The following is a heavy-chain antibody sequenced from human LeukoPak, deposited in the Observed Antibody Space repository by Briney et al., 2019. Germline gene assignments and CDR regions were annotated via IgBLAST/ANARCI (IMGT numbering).Heavy chain of an antibody. V-gene: IGHV3-30*04. Sequence: GGSLRLSCAASGFTFSSYAMHWVRQAPGKGLEWVAVISYDGSNKYYADSVKGRFTISRDNSKNTLYLQMNSLRAEDTAVYYCARTYDYGLPHFDYWGQGTLVTVSS. CDR3: ARTYDYGLPHFDY. J-gene: IGHJ4*02. CDR1: GFTFSSYA. CDR2: ISYDGSNK. D-gene: IGHD4-17*01.